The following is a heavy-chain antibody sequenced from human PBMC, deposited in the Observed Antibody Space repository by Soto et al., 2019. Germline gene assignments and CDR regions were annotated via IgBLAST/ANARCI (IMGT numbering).Heavy chain of an antibody. CDR1: GGSISSSSHY. J-gene: IGHJ4*02. Sequence: SETLSLTCTVSGGSISSSSHYWGWIRQPPGKGLEWIGSISYSGTTHYNPSLKSRVTISVNTSKNQFSLNLSSVTAAATAVYYCARTDIVVVPAVRGFDYWGQGTLVTVSS. V-gene: IGHV4-39*01. CDR2: ISYSGTT. CDR3: ARTDIVVVPAVRGFDY. D-gene: IGHD2-2*01.